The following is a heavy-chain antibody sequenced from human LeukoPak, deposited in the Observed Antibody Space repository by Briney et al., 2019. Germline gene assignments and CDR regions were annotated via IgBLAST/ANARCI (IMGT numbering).Heavy chain of an antibody. J-gene: IGHJ4*02. Sequence: PSETLSLTCTVSGGSISIGNHYWTWIRQHPGKGLEWIGYIHYSGTTDYNPSLKSRVTMSVDTPNNRFSLRLSSVTAADTAVYHCARDVGRAAAGSNGVYDYWGQGTLVTVSS. V-gene: IGHV4-31*03. CDR3: ARDVGRAAAGSNGVYDY. D-gene: IGHD6-13*01. CDR2: IHYSGTT. CDR1: GGSISIGNHY.